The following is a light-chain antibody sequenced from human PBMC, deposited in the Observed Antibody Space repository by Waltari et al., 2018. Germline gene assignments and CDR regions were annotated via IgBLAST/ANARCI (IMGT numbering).Light chain of an antibody. V-gene: IGLV2-14*03. J-gene: IGLJ3*02. CDR1: SSDVGGYDY. CDR2: DVT. Sequence: QSALTQPASVSGSPGQSITIPSTGTSSDVGGYDYVSWYQQHPGKAPKLLIYDVTKRPSGVSNRFSGSKSANTASLTISGLQAEDEADYYCFSYRRSSTWVFGEGTKLTVL. CDR3: FSYRRSSTWV.